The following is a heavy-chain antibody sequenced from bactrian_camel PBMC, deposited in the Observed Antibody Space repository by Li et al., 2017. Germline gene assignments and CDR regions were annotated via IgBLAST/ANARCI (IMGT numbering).Heavy chain of an antibody. CDR2: IDSGGGVT. V-gene: IGHV3S31*01. CDR3: AAGMCTMSAIQVLGPKVTIITP. CDR1: GFTFSIYA. D-gene: IGHD4*01. Sequence: VQLVESGGGLVQPGGSLRLSRAASGFTFSIYAMNWVRQAPGKGLESVSTIDSGGGVTYYADSVKGRFTISRDNAKNTLYLQMNSLKTEDTSMYFCAAGMCTMSAIQVLGPKVTIITPGARGPRSPSP. J-gene: IGHJ4*01.